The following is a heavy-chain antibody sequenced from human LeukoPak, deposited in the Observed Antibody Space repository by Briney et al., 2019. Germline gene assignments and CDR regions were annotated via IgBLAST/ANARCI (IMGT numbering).Heavy chain of an antibody. J-gene: IGHJ5*02. CDR2: IYYSGST. CDR3: ARELHAYCSSTSCYGGWFDP. D-gene: IGHD2-2*01. CDR1: GGSVSSYY. Sequence: PSETLSLTCTVSGGSVSSYYWSWIRQPPGKGLEWIGYIYYSGSTNYNPSLKSRVTISVDTSKNQFSLKLSSVTAADTAVYYCARELHAYCSSTSCYGGWFDPWGQGTLVTVSS. V-gene: IGHV4-59*02.